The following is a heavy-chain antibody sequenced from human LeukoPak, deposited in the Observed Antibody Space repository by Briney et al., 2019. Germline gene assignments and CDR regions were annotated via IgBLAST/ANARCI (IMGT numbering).Heavy chain of an antibody. Sequence: PSQTLSLTCTVSGGSISSGSYYWSWIRQPAGKGLEWIGEINHSGTTNHTSSLKSRVTISVDTSKNQFSLKLSSVTAADTAVYYCARVVAGELLDWFDPWGQGTLVTVSS. CDR2: INHSGTT. J-gene: IGHJ5*02. D-gene: IGHD1-26*01. CDR1: GGSISSGSYY. V-gene: IGHV4-61*09. CDR3: ARVVAGELLDWFDP.